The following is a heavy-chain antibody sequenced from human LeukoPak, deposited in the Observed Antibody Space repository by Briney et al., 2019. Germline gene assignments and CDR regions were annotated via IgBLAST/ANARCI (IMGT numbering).Heavy chain of an antibody. CDR2: ITGTT. CDR3: AKAFREYGGSTYSSFDI. J-gene: IGHJ3*02. Sequence: LSLTCTVSGGSISSGDYYWSWIRQPPGKGLQWVSTITGTTHYADSVRGRFTISRDNSKNILYLQMNSLSTEDTAIYYCAKAFREYGGSTYSSFDIWGQGTMVTVSS. V-gene: IGHV3-23*01. D-gene: IGHD4-11*01. CDR1: GGSISSGDYY.